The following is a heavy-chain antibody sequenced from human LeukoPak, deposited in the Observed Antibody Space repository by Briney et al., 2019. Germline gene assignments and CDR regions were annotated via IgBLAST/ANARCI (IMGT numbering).Heavy chain of an antibody. Sequence: ASVKVSCKASGYSLTSFDINWVRQGSGQGLEWMGWMNPKRGNTGYAPTFQGRVTITRDTSIDTAFMELSSLRPDDTAVYYCAIGGSSSSYYNNYGMDVWGQGTTITVSS. V-gene: IGHV1-8*01. CDR3: AIGGSSSSYYNNYGMDV. J-gene: IGHJ6*02. CDR1: GYSLTSFD. D-gene: IGHD6-13*01. CDR2: MNPKRGNT.